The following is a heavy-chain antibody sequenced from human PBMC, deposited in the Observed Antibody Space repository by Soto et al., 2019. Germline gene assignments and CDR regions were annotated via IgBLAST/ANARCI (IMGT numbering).Heavy chain of an antibody. Sequence: QLQLHESGPGLVKPSETLSLTCNVSGDSIGRFYWSWIRQSAGKGLEWIGRVYSTGGDTYNPALKGRVTISLDRSNNHVSLEMNSVTAADTAVYFCARELSGTGLDIWGRGTRVSVSS. V-gene: IGHV4-4*07. D-gene: IGHD1-26*01. CDR1: GDSIGRFY. J-gene: IGHJ6*02. CDR2: VYSTGGD. CDR3: ARELSGTGLDI.